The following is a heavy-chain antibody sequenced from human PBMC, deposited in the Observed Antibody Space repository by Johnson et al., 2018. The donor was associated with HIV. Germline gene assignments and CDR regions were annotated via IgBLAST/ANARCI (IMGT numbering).Heavy chain of an antibody. Sequence: VQLVESGGGVVQPGRSLRLSCAASGFTFSSYAMHWVRQAPGKGLEWVAVISYDGSEKYYVDSVKGRFTISRDNAKNSLYLQMSSLKTEDTAVYYCTRDRDGVGVSWGQGTMVTVSS. D-gene: IGHD3-10*01. CDR2: ISYDGSEK. V-gene: IGHV3-30*04. CDR1: GFTFSSYA. CDR3: TRDRDGVGVS. J-gene: IGHJ3*01.